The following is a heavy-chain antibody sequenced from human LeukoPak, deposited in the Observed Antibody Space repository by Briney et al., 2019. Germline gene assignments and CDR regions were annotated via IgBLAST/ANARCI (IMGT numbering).Heavy chain of an antibody. Sequence: ASVPVSCMVSGHSLSELSVHWVRQAPGKGLAWMGGFDPDDGEVIYAQKFQGRVSMTKDTATDTAYLELSSLTSDATAVYYCAITSVHSVYYGMDIWGQGTTVTVTS. CDR3: AITSVHSVYYGMDI. CDR1: GHSLSELS. J-gene: IGHJ6*02. D-gene: IGHD1-1*01. V-gene: IGHV1-24*01. CDR2: FDPDDGEV.